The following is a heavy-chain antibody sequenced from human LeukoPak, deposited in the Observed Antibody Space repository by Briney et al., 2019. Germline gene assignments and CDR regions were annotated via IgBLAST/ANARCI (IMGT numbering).Heavy chain of an antibody. J-gene: IGHJ5*02. Sequence: SETLSLTCTVSGYSISSGYYWGWIRQPPGKGLEWIGEINHSGSTNYNPSLTSRVTISIDTSKNQFSLKLTSAPAADTAVYYCPGARTVLRFLEWSRPFDPWGQGTLVTVSS. D-gene: IGHD3-3*01. CDR3: PGARTVLRFLEWSRPFDP. CDR1: GYSISSGYY. V-gene: IGHV4-38-2*02. CDR2: INHSGST.